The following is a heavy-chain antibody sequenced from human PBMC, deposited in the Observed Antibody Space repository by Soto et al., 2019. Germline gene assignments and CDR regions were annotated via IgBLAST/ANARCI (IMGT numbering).Heavy chain of an antibody. D-gene: IGHD3-3*01. CDR2: IYHGGSV. Sequence: SETLSLTCTVSGGSINSGGYYWGWVRLPPGKGLEWLGSIYHGGSVYYNPSLKSRVTLSLDASKNHFSLHLTSVIAADTAVYYCARTFDYYGMDVWGQGTAVTVSS. V-gene: IGHV4-39*02. J-gene: IGHJ6*02. CDR1: GGSINSGGYY. CDR3: ARTFDYYGMDV.